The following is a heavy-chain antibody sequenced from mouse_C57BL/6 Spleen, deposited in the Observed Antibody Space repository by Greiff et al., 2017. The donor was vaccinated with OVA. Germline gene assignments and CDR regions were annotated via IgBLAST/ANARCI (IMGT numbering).Heavy chain of an antibody. CDR2: ISDGGSYT. CDR3: ARDGPFAY. Sequence: DVKLVESGGGLVKPGGSLKLSCAASGFTFSSYAMSWVRQTPEKRLEWVATISDGGSYTYYPDNVKGRFTISRDNAKNNLYLQMSHLKSEDTAMYYCARDGPFAYWGQGTLVTVSA. V-gene: IGHV5-4*01. J-gene: IGHJ3*01. CDR1: GFTFSSYA.